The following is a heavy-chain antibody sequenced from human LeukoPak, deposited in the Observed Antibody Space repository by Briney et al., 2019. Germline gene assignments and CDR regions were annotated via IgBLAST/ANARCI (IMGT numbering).Heavy chain of an antibody. CDR2: IDASGGST. CDR3: AKGSGSGWYGWFAP. D-gene: IGHD6-19*01. CDR1: GFTFGSYA. J-gene: IGHJ5*02. V-gene: IGHV3-23*01. Sequence: GGSLRLSCAASGFTFGSYAMTWVCQAPGKGLEWVSSIDASGGSTYYADSVKGRFTISRDNSKNTFYLQMNTLRADDTAVYYCAKGSGSGWYGWFAPWGQGTLVTVSS.